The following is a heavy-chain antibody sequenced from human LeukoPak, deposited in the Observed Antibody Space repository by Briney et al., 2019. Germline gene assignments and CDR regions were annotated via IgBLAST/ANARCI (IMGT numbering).Heavy chain of an antibody. D-gene: IGHD1-7*01. V-gene: IGHV4-30-4*01. CDR2: IYYSGST. CDR1: GGSISSGDYY. Sequence: SETLSLTCTVSGGSISSGDYYWSWIRQPPGKGLEWIGYIYYSGSTYYNPSLKSRVTISVDTSKNQFSLKLSSVTAADTAVYYCARDTITGTGYDWGQGTMVTVSS. CDR3: ARDTITGTGYD. J-gene: IGHJ3*01.